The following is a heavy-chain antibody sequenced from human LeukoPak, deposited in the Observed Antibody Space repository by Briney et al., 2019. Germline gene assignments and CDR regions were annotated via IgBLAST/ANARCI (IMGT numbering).Heavy chain of an antibody. J-gene: IGHJ4*02. CDR1: GGSFGDHD. CDR3: ARGPLYSSSSFAY. D-gene: IGHD6-6*01. CDR2: IKYRGST. V-gene: IGHV4-34*01. Sequence: SETLSLTCAVYGGSFGDHDWSWIRQPPGKGLEWIGEIKYRGSTNYNPSLKSRVTISRDTSKNQISLKLSSVTAADTAVYYCARGPLYSSSSFAYWGQGTLVTVSS.